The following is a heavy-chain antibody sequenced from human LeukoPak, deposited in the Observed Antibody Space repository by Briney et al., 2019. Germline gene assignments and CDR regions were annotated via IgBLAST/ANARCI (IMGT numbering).Heavy chain of an antibody. CDR3: ATLNSYGYSYFDY. CDR1: GGSISSYY. J-gene: IGHJ4*02. V-gene: IGHV4-59*01. CDR2: IYYSGST. Sequence: SETLSLTCTVSGGSISSYYWSWIRQPPGKGLEWIGYIYYSGSTNYNPSLKSRVTISVDTSKNQFSLKLSSVTAADTAVYYCATLNSYGYSYFDYWGQGTLVTVSS. D-gene: IGHD5-18*01.